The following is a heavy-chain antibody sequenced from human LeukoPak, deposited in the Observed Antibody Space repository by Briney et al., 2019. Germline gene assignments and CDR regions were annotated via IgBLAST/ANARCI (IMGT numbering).Heavy chain of an antibody. Sequence: GASVKVSCKASGGTFSSYAISWVRQAPGQGLEWMGGIIPIFGTANYAQKFQGRVTITADESTSTAYMELSSLRSEDTAVYYCARELAYCGGDCYLYAFDIWGQGTTVTVSS. V-gene: IGHV1-69*13. CDR2: IIPIFGTA. CDR1: GGTFSSYA. J-gene: IGHJ3*02. CDR3: ARELAYCGGDCYLYAFDI. D-gene: IGHD2-21*02.